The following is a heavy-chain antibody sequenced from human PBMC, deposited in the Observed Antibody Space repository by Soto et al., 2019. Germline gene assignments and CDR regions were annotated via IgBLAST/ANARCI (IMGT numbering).Heavy chain of an antibody. V-gene: IGHV4-31*03. CDR1: GGSLSSGGYY. J-gene: IGHJ4*02. CDR3: ARHSNRNYGLYYFDY. CDR2: IYYSGST. Sequence: SDTLSLTCTVSGGSLSSGGYYWSWIRQHPGKGLEWIGYIYYSGSTYYNPSLESRVTISVDTSNNQFSLKMSSVAAADTAVYYCARHSNRNYGLYYFDYWGLGALVTVSS. D-gene: IGHD4-4*01.